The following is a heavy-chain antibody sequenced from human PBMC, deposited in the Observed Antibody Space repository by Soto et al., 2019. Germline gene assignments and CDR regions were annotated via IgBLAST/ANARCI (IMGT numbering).Heavy chain of an antibody. V-gene: IGHV3-11*01. CDR1: GFTFSDYY. J-gene: IGHJ4*02. Sequence: PGGSLRLSCAASGFTFSDYYMSWIRQAPGKGLEWVSYISSSGSTIYYADSVKGRFTISRDNAKNSLYLQMNSLRAEDTAVYYCAKVSPRDYCSGGSCYSGPDLNFDYWGKGTLVTVSS. CDR2: ISSSGSTI. D-gene: IGHD2-15*01. CDR3: AKVSPRDYCSGGSCYSGPDLNFDY.